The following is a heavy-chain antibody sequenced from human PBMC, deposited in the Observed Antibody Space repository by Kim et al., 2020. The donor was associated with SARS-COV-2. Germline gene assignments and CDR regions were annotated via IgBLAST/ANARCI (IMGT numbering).Heavy chain of an antibody. CDR2: ISYDGSNK. D-gene: IGHD2-2*01. J-gene: IGHJ4*02. CDR3: ARGNTPRGYCSSTSCYARGAFDY. Sequence: GGSLRLSCAASGFTFSSYAMHWVRQAPGKGLEWVAVISYDGSNKYYADSVKGRFTISRDNSKNTLYLQMNSLRAEDTAVYYCARGNTPRGYCSSTSCYARGAFDYWGQGTLVTVSS. V-gene: IGHV3-30*04. CDR1: GFTFSSYA.